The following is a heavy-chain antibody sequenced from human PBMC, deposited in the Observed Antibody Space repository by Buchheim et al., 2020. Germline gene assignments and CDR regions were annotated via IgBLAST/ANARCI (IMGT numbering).Heavy chain of an antibody. D-gene: IGHD3-10*01. CDR3: AKDVRGVVMVRGVIITYFDY. V-gene: IGHV3-30*18. J-gene: IGHJ4*02. CDR2: ISHDGSNK. CDR1: GFPFSSYG. Sequence: QVQLVESGGGVVQPGRSLRLSCAASGFPFSSYGIHWVRQAPGKGLEWVAVISHDGSNKFYADSVKGRFTISRDNSRNTLYLQMNSLSAEDTAVYYCAKDVRGVVMVRGVIITYFDYWGQGTL.